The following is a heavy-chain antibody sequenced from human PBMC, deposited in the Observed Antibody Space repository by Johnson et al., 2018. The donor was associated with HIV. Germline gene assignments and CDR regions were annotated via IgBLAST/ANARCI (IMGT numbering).Heavy chain of an antibody. Sequence: VQLVESGGGVVQPGRSLRLSCAASGFTVSSNYMSWVRQAPGKGLEWVSVIYSGGSTYYADSVKGRFTISRDNSKNTLYLQMNSLTPEDTAVYYCASLGGLGGFDVWGQGTMVTVSS. V-gene: IGHV3-66*02. CDR1: GFTVSSNY. D-gene: IGHD1-26*01. CDR3: ASLGGLGGFDV. J-gene: IGHJ3*01. CDR2: IYSGGST.